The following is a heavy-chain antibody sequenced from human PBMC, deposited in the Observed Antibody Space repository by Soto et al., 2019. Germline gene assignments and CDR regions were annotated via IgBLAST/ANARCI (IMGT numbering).Heavy chain of an antibody. V-gene: IGHV1-69*01. J-gene: IGHJ4*02. CDR1: GGTFSSYA. CDR3: ARGEWQQLEHLDY. Sequence: QVQLVQSGAEVKKPGSSVKVSCKASGGTFSSYAISWVRKAPGQGLEWMGGIIPIFGRANYAQKFQGRVTITEDESTSTAYMELSSLGSEDTDVYYCARGEWQQLEHLDYWGQGTLVTVSS. CDR2: IIPIFGRA. D-gene: IGHD6-13*01.